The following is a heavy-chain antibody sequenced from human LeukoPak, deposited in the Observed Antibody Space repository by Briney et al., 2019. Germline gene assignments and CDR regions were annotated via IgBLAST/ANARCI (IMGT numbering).Heavy chain of an antibody. CDR2: INHGGTA. V-gene: IGHV4-34*01. D-gene: IGHD1-26*01. CDR3: ARARGRAGARFDY. J-gene: IGHJ4*02. Sequence: SETLSLTCAVYGGSFSDYYWSWIRQPPGEGLEWIGEINHGGTANYNPSLKSRVTISVDTSKNQFSLKLNSVTAADTAVYYCARARGRAGARFDYGGQGTLVTVYS. CDR1: GGSFSDYY.